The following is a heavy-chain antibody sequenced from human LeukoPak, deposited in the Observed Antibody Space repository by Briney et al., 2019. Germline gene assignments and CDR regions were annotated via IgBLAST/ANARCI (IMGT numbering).Heavy chain of an antibody. CDR2: INRSGST. CDR1: GGSFSGYY. V-gene: IGHV4-34*01. D-gene: IGHD3-9*01. J-gene: IGHJ4*02. Sequence: SETLSLTCAVYGGSFSGYYWSWIRQPPGKGLEWIGEINRSGSTNYNPSLKSRVTISVDTFKNQFSLKLSSVTAADTAVYYCARGRYVLRYFDWSTPDYFDYWGQGTLVTVSS. CDR3: ARGRYVLRYFDWSTPDYFDY.